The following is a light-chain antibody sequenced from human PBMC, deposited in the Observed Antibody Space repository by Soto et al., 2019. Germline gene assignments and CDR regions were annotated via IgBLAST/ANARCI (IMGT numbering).Light chain of an antibody. Sequence: EIVMTQSPATLSVSPGERATLSCRASQSVSSNLAWYQQKPGQAPRLLIYGASTRATGIPARFSGSGSGTEFTLTISSLLSEDFAVYYCHQYNNWPTFGQGTRLEIK. CDR1: QSVSSN. J-gene: IGKJ5*01. CDR2: GAS. CDR3: HQYNNWPT. V-gene: IGKV3-15*01.